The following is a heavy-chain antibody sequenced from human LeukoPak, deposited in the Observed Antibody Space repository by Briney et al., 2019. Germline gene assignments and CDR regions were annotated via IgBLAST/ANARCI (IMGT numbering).Heavy chain of an antibody. V-gene: IGHV3-74*03. CDR2: IQNDGSFT. CDR3: ARGAEYFYDSSGLLDY. J-gene: IGHJ4*02. D-gene: IGHD3-22*01. Sequence: GGSLRLSCAASGFTFSYYWMHWVRQAPGKGLVWVSRIQNDGSFTTYADSVEGRFTISRDNAKHTLYLQMNSLRAEDTAVYYWARGAEYFYDSSGLLDYWGQGTLVTVSS. CDR1: GFTFSYYW.